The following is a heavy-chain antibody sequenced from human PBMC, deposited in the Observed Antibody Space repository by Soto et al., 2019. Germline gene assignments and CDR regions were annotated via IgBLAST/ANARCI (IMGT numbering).Heavy chain of an antibody. D-gene: IGHD3-16*02. V-gene: IGHV3-23*01. CDR1: GVTFCSYA. Sequence: GGSLRLSCAASGVTFCSYAMSWVRQAPGKGLEWVSAISGSGGSTYYADSVKGRFTIPRDNSKNTLYLQMNSLRAEDTAVYYCAKKIRLGELSFCFDYWGQGTLVTVSS. CDR3: AKKIRLGELSFCFDY. CDR2: ISGSGGST. J-gene: IGHJ4*02.